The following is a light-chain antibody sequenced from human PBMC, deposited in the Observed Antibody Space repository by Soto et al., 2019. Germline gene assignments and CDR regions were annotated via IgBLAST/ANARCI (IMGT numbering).Light chain of an antibody. CDR3: HQSYMTPHT. J-gene: IGKJ2*01. CDR1: QNINGY. V-gene: IGKV1-39*01. CDR2: AAS. Sequence: DIHMTQSPSSLSASVGDRVTITCRASQNINGYVNWYQQKPGRAPKLLIYAASILDSGVPSRFSGSGFGTDFTRVIDSLQPDDFQTYYCHQSYMTPHTFGQG.